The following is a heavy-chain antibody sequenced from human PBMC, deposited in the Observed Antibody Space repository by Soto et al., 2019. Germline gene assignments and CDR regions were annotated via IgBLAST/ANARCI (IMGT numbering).Heavy chain of an antibody. CDR1: GDTFNFYS. Sequence: QVQLVQSGAEVKRPGSSVKVSCKASGDTFNFYSINWVRQAPGLGLEWMGRVNPIVSMSNYAQKFQGRVTMTADKSTSTANMELRRLRSEDTAIYYCASSYGSGYRAFDYWGQGALVTVSS. V-gene: IGHV1-69*02. J-gene: IGHJ4*02. CDR2: VNPIVSMS. D-gene: IGHD3-10*01. CDR3: ASSYGSGYRAFDY.